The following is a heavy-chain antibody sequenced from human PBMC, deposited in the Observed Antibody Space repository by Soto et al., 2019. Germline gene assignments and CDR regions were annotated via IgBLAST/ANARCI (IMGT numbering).Heavy chain of an antibody. D-gene: IGHD6-13*01. CDR1: GFTFSSYD. J-gene: IGHJ4*02. CDR2: IGTAGDT. Sequence: EVQLVESGGGLVQPGGSLRLSCAASGFTFSSYDMHWVRQATGKGLEWVSAIGTAGDTYYPGSVKGRFTISRENAKNSLYLQMNSLRAGDTAVYYCARYSSSWETFDYWGQGTLVTVSS. CDR3: ARYSSSWETFDY. V-gene: IGHV3-13*04.